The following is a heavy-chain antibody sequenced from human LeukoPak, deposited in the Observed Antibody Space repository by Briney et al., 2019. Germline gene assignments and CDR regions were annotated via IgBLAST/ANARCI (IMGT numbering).Heavy chain of an antibody. V-gene: IGHV4-34*01. CDR1: GGSFSGYY. CDR3: ARGNTYYYDSSGYPYYYYYYMDV. D-gene: IGHD3-22*01. J-gene: IGHJ6*03. CDR2: INHSGST. Sequence: PSETLSLTCAVYGGSFSGYYWSWIRQPPGKGLEWIGEINHSGSTNYNPSLKSRVTISVDTSKNQFSLKLSSVTAADTAVYSCARGNTYYYDSSGYPYYYYYYMDVWGKGTTVTISS.